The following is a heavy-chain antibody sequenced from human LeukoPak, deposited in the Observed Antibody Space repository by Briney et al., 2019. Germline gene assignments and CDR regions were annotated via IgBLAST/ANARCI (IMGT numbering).Heavy chain of an antibody. D-gene: IGHD5-18*01. CDR3: AKGGVGYSYGFFDY. V-gene: IGHV3-23*01. CDR2: ISGSGGST. J-gene: IGHJ4*02. CDR1: GFTLSSYA. Sequence: GGSLRLSCAASGFTLSSYAMSWVRQAPGKGLEGVSAISGSGGSTYYADSVKGRFTISRDNSKNTLYLQMNSLRAEDTAVYYCAKGGVGYSYGFFDYWGQGTLVTVSS.